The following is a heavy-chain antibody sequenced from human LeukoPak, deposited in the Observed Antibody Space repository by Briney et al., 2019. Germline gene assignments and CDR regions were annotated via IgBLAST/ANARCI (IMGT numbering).Heavy chain of an antibody. J-gene: IGHJ6*04. V-gene: IGHV1-69*06. CDR3: ARDTVVPAAPGYFDYYGMDV. Sequence: SVKVSCKASGGTFSSYAISWVRQAPGQGLEWMGGIIPNFGTANYAQKFQGRVTITADKSTSTAYMELSSLRSEDTAVYYCARDTVVPAAPGYFDYYGMDVWGKGTTVTVSS. D-gene: IGHD2-2*01. CDR1: GGTFSSYA. CDR2: IIPNFGTA.